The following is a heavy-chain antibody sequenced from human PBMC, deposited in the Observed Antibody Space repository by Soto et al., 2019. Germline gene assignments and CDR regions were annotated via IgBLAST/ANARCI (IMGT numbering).Heavy chain of an antibody. CDR3: ASITDNYPN. CDR2: IIPILGIA. J-gene: IGHJ4*02. CDR1: GGTFSSYT. D-gene: IGHD1-20*01. V-gene: IGHV1-69*02. Sequence: QVQLVQSGAEVKKPGSSVKVSCKASGGTFSSYTISWVRQAPGQGLEWMGRIIPILGIANYAQKFQGRVMITADKSTSTAYMELSSLRSEDTAVYYCASITDNYPNWGQGTLVTVSS.